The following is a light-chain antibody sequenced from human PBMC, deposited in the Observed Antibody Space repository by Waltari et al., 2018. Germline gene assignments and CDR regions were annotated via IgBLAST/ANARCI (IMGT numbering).Light chain of an antibody. V-gene: IGLV2-23*02. Sequence: GSPGQSITISCTGTSSDVGGYNYVSWYQQHPGKAPKLMIYDVSKRPSGVANRFSGSKSGNTASLTISGLQAEDEADYYCCSYAGSSTFGVVFGGGTKLTVL. J-gene: IGLJ2*01. CDR1: SSDVGGYNY. CDR2: DVS. CDR3: CSYAGSSTFGVV.